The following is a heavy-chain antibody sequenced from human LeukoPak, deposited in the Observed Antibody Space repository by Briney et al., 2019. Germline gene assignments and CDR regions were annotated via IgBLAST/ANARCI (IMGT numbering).Heavy chain of an antibody. Sequence: ASVKVSCKASGGTFSSYAISWVRQAPGQGLEWMGGVIPIFGTANYAQKFQGRVTITADESTSTAYMELSSLRSEDTAVYYCARGDNRGFPGYYYYYMDVWGKGTTVTVSS. J-gene: IGHJ6*03. V-gene: IGHV1-69*01. D-gene: IGHD3-22*01. CDR2: VIPIFGTA. CDR3: ARGDNRGFPGYYYYYMDV. CDR1: GGTFSSYA.